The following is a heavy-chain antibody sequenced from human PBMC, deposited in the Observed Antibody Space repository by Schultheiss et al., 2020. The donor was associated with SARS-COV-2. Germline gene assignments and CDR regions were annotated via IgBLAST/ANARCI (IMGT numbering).Heavy chain of an antibody. CDR1: GGSVSSGSYY. J-gene: IGHJ4*02. Sequence: SQTLSLTCTVSGGSVSSGSYYWSWIRQPPGKGLEWIGYIYYSGSTNYNPSLKSRVTISGDTSKNQFSLKLSSVTAADTAVYYCTTDRDSSPYFWGQGTLVTVSS. D-gene: IGHD6-13*01. CDR2: IYYSGST. V-gene: IGHV4-61*01. CDR3: TTDRDSSPYF.